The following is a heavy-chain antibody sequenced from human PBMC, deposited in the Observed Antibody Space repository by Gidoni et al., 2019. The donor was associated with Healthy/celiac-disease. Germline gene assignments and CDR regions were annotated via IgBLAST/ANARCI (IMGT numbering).Heavy chain of an antibody. CDR2: IIPIFGTA. CDR1: GGTFSSYA. Sequence: QVQLVQSGAEVKKPGSSVKVSCKASGGTFSSYAISWVRQAPGQGLEWMGGIIPIFGTANYAQKFQGRVTITADKSTSTAYMELSSLRSEDTAVYYCARDRIGYSSSEKTYYYYGMDVWGQGTTVTVSS. CDR3: ARDRIGYSSSEKTYYYYGMDV. D-gene: IGHD6-13*01. V-gene: IGHV1-69*06. J-gene: IGHJ6*02.